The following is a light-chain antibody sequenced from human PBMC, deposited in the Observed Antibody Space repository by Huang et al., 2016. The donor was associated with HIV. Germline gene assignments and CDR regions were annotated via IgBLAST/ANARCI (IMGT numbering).Light chain of an antibody. CDR3: QQRSHWPLT. J-gene: IGKJ4*01. CDR1: QSIDSN. V-gene: IGKV3-11*01. Sequence: PGERATLSCRASQSIDSNLAWYQQKVGQAPRLLIYDGSNRATGIPARFSGSGSGADFTLTIDNLESEDFAVYFCQQRSHWPLTFGGGSRVEI. CDR2: DGS.